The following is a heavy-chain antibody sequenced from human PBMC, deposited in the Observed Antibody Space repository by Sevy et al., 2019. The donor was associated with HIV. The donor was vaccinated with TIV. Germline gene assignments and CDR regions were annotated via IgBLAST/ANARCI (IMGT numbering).Heavy chain of an antibody. CDR1: GFTFGIYD. D-gene: IGHD4-17*01. V-gene: IGHV3-30*18. CDR2: ISYYGSYK. J-gene: IGHJ4*02. Sequence: GGSLRLSCAASGFTFGIYDMNWVRQAPGKGLEWVAIISYYGSYKYYADSVKGRFTMSRDNSKNTLFLQMNSLRPEDTAVYYCAKKSANYGDFDYWGQGALVTVSS. CDR3: AKKSANYGDFDY.